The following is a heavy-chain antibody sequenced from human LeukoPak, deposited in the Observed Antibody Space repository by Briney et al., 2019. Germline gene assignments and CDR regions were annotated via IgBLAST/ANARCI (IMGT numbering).Heavy chain of an antibody. V-gene: IGHV4-4*07. CDR1: GGSTNNYY. Sequence: SGTLSLTCTVSGGSTNNYYWSCIRQPAGKGLEWIGRIYNSGTANYNPSLQSRVTMSIDTSKNQFSLRLTSLTAADTAMYYCARDLRGTNLTRGRWKHGAFDIWGQRTMVAVSS. CDR2: IYNSGTA. D-gene: IGHD4-23*01. CDR3: ARDLRGTNLTRGRWKHGAFDI. J-gene: IGHJ3*02.